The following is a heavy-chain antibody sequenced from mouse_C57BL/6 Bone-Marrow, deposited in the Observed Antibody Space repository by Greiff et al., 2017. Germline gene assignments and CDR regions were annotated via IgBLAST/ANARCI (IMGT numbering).Heavy chain of an antibody. V-gene: IGHV14-3*01. D-gene: IGHD1-1*01. CDR3: AVDYYGSSPAPFAY. Sequence: VQLQQSVAELVRPGASVKLSCTASGFNIKNTYMHWVKQRPEQGLEWIGRIDPANGSTKYDPKFQGKATITADTSSNTAYLQLSSLTSEDTAIYYCAVDYYGSSPAPFAYWGQGTLVTVSA. J-gene: IGHJ3*01. CDR2: IDPANGST. CDR1: GFNIKNTY.